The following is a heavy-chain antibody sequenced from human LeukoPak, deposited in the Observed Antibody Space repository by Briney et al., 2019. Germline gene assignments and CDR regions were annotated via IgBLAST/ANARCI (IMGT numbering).Heavy chain of an antibody. D-gene: IGHD6-13*01. CDR1: GFTVSSNY. Sequence: GGSLRLSCAASGFTVSSNYMSWVRQAPGKGLAWVSVIYSGGSTYYADSVKGRFTISRDNSKNTLYLQMNSLRAEDTAVYYCARSLAAAGPYYYYYYMDVWGKGTTVTVSS. J-gene: IGHJ6*03. CDR2: IYSGGST. CDR3: ARSLAAAGPYYYYYYMDV. V-gene: IGHV3-53*01.